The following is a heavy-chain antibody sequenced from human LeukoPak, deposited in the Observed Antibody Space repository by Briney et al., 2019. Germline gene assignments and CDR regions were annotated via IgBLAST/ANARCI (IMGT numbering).Heavy chain of an antibody. J-gene: IGHJ6*02. CDR2: TYFRSKWYY. CDR3: ARNCGGDCYEGHYYYGMDV. CDR1: GDSVSSNSAA. Sequence: SQTLSLTCAISGDSVSSNSAAWNWITQSPSRGLGWLGRTYFRSKWYYDYAVSVNSRITISPDTSKNQFSLQLNSVTPEDTAVYYCARNCGGDCYEGHYYYGMDVWGQGTTVTVSS. D-gene: IGHD2-21*02. V-gene: IGHV6-1*01.